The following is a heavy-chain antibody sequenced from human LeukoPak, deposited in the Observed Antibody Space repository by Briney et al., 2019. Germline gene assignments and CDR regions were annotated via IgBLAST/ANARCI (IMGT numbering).Heavy chain of an antibody. D-gene: IGHD4-17*01. CDR3: VRDQDYGDYSFRFEY. CDR1: GYTFTGYY. Sequence: GASVKVSCKASGYTFTGYYVHWVRQAPGQGLEWMGWINPNSGGTNYAQKFQGRVTMTRDTSISTAYMELSRLRSDDTAVYHCVRDQDYGDYSFRFEYWGQGTLVTVSS. CDR2: INPNSGGT. J-gene: IGHJ4*02. V-gene: IGHV1-2*02.